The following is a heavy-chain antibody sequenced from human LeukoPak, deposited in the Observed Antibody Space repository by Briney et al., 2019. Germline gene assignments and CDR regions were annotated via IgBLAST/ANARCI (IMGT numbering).Heavy chain of an antibody. CDR3: ARGFGQQLVPYYYYYYGMDV. J-gene: IGHJ6*02. CDR1: GGSFSGYY. Sequence: TSSETLSLTCAVYGGSFSGYYWSWLRQPPGKGLEWIGEINHSGSTNYNPSLKSRVTISVDTSKNQFSLKLSSVTAADTAVYYCARGFGQQLVPYYYYYYGMDVWGQGTTVTVSS. V-gene: IGHV4-34*01. CDR2: INHSGST. D-gene: IGHD6-13*01.